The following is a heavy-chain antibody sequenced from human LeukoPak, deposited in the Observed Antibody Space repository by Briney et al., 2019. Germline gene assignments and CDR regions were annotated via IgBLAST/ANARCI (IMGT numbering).Heavy chain of an antibody. Sequence: SETLSLTCAVYGGSFSGYYWGWIRQPPGKGLEWIGEINHSGSTNYNPSLKSRVTISVDTSKNQFSLKLSSVTAADTAVYYCARLLRGGRDTPMVTMIVVRAKSGAFDIWGQGTMVTVSS. J-gene: IGHJ3*02. CDR2: INHSGST. CDR3: ARLLRGGRDTPMVTMIVVRAKSGAFDI. D-gene: IGHD3-22*01. CDR1: GGSFSGYY. V-gene: IGHV4-34*01.